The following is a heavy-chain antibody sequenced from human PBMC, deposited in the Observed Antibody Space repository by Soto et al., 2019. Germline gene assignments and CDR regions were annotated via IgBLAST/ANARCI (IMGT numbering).Heavy chain of an antibody. CDR3: AKTGPYCGGDCSRYFYGMDV. V-gene: IGHV3-23*01. Sequence: PGGSLRLSCAASGFAFRTYAMAWVRQAPGKGLEWVSGIWGSGDRTFYADSVKGRFTISRDNSRNTLYLQMYSLTAEDTALYYCAKTGPYCGGDCSRYFYGMDVWGQGTTGTVS. J-gene: IGHJ6*02. CDR2: IWGSGDRT. CDR1: GFAFRTYA. D-gene: IGHD2-21*02.